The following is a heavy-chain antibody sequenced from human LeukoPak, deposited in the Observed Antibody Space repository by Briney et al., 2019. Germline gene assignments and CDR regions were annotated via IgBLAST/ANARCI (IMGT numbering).Heavy chain of an antibody. V-gene: IGHV3-11*04. J-gene: IGHJ6*03. D-gene: IGHD2-15*01. CDR1: GFTFSDYY. Sequence: PGGSLRLSCAASGFTFSDYYMSWLRQAPGKGLEWVSYIGSSDSTIYYADSVKGRFTISRDNAKNSLYLQMNSLRAEDTAVYYCTRAPGYCSGGSCYHYYNMDVWGKGTTVSVSS. CDR2: IGSSDSTI. CDR3: TRAPGYCSGGSCYHYYNMDV.